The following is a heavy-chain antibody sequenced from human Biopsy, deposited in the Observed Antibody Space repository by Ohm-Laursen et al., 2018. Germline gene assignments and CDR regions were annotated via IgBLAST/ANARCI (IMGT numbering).Heavy chain of an antibody. CDR1: GGSASSGGFY. CDR3: ARRPYGGTRYWYFDL. CDR2: IYYSGTT. V-gene: IGHV4-31*01. D-gene: IGHD4-23*01. J-gene: IGHJ2*01. Sequence: SQTLSLTCTVSGGSASSGGFYWSWIRQHPGKGLEWIGYIYYSGTTYYNPSLKSLVTISVDTSKNQFSPKLNSVTAADTAVYYCARRPYGGTRYWYFDLWGRGTLVTVSS.